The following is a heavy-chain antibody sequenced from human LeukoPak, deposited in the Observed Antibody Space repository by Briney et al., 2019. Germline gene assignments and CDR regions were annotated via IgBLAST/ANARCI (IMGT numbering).Heavy chain of an antibody. J-gene: IGHJ4*02. D-gene: IGHD3-10*01. CDR3: AREEWFGELLAY. V-gene: IGHV3-21*01. CDR1: GFTFRSYS. CDR2: ISSSRSYI. Sequence: GGSLRLSCAASGFTFRSYSMNWVRQAPGKGLEWVSSISSSRSYIYYADSVKGRFTISIDNAKNTLYLQMNRLRAAYTPVNYFAREEWFGELLAYWGQGTLVTVSS.